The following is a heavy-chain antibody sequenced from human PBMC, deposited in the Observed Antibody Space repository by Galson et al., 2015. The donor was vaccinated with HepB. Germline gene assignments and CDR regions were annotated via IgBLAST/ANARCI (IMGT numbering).Heavy chain of an antibody. J-gene: IGHJ5*02. CDR2: ISAYNGNT. V-gene: IGHV1-18*01. CDR1: GYTFTSYG. CDR3: ARDVAPTQGLRYFDWLSNWFDP. Sequence: SVKVSCKASGYTFTSYGISWVRQAPGQGLEWMGWISAYNGNTNYAQKLQGRVTMTTDTSTSTAYMELRSLRSDDTAVYYCARDVAPTQGLRYFDWLSNWFDPWGQGTLVTVSS. D-gene: IGHD3-9*01.